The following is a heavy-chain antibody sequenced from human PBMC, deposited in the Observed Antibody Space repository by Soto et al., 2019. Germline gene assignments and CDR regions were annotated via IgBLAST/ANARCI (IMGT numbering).Heavy chain of an antibody. V-gene: IGHV3-53*01. Sequence: EVRLVEAGGGLMQPGGSLRLSCAGSGFTVSRSYMNWVRQAPGKGLEWLSIIYSGGSTKYADSVKDRFTISRDTSKNTVYLHMDRLRAEDTAVYYCARDSPEYGTGSSLESWGQGTLVTVSS. J-gene: IGHJ4*02. D-gene: IGHD3-10*01. CDR2: IYSGGST. CDR1: GFTVSRSY. CDR3: ARDSPEYGTGSSLES.